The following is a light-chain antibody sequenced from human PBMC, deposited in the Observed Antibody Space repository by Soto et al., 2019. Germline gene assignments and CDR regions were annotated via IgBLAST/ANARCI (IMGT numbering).Light chain of an antibody. J-gene: IGKJ1*01. CDR2: GAS. V-gene: IGKV3-20*01. CDR1: QSVSSNY. Sequence: DIVLTQSPGTLSLSPGERATLSCRASQSVSSNYLAWYQQKPGQAPRLLIYGASSRATGIPDRFSGSGSGTDFTLTISRLEPDDFAVYYCQQYGSSWSTFGPGTKVEIK. CDR3: QQYGSSWST.